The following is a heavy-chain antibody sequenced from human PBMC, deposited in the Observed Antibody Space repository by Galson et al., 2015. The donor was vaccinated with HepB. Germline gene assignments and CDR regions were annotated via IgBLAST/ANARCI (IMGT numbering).Heavy chain of an antibody. CDR3: VRLSGSSWFDY. CDR1: GDSVSSNRAS. V-gene: IGHV6-1*01. Sequence: CAISGDSVSSNRASWNWIRQSPSSGLEWLGKTYFRSKWYIEYAGSMKSRMTINPDTSKNQFSLHLNSVTPEDTAVYYCVRLSGSSWFDYWGPGTLVTVSS. CDR2: TYFRSKWYI. J-gene: IGHJ5*01. D-gene: IGHD6-13*01.